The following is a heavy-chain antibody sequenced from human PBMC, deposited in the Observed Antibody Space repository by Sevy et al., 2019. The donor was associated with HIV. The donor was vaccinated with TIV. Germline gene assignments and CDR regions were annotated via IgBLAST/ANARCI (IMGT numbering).Heavy chain of an antibody. Sequence: SETLSLTCTVSGGFVTSTSYYWAWIRQSPGKGLEWIGSIYNSGSTYYNPSLKSRVTISVHTSKNQFSLKLSSVTAADTAVYYCARRYCSSTSCYVPGCYGMDVWGQGTTVTVSS. CDR3: ARRYCSSTSCYVPGCYGMDV. CDR1: GGFVTSTSYY. J-gene: IGHJ6*01. CDR2: IYNSGST. D-gene: IGHD2-2*01. V-gene: IGHV4-39*01.